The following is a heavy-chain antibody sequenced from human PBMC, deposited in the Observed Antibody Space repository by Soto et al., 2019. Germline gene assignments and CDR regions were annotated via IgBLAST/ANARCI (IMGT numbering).Heavy chain of an antibody. CDR3: STGGY. CDR2: ISNSGTAT. V-gene: IGHV3-23*01. CDR1: GFTFSTA. J-gene: IGHJ4*02. Sequence: GGSLRLSCAASGFTFSTAMSWVRQAPGKGLDWVSAISNSGTATYYADSVKGRFTISRDNSENTVFLQMNSLRADDTALYYCSTGGYWGQGTQVTVSS.